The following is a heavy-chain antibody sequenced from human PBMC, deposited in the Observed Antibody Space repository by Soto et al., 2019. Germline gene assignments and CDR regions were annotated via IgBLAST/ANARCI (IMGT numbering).Heavy chain of an antibody. CDR1: GFTFSSYA. J-gene: IGHJ3*02. D-gene: IGHD2-15*01. CDR2: ISGSGGST. Sequence: EVQLLESGGGLVQPGGSLRLSCAASGFTFSSYAMSWVRQAPGKGLEWVSAISGSGGSTYYADSVKGRFTISRDNSKNTLYLQMNXLRAEDTAVYYCAXXXXPVVVVAASVSAFEIWGQGTMVTVSS. V-gene: IGHV3-23*01. CDR3: AXXXXPVVVVAASVSAFEI.